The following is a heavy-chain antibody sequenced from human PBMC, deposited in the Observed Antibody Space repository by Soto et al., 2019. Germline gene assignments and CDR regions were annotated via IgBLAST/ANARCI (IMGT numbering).Heavy chain of an antibody. J-gene: IGHJ4*02. CDR3: ARLYPSYGDYFDY. CDR1: GGSISSYY. Sequence: SETPSLTCTVSGGSISSYYWSWIRQPPGKGLEWIGYIYYSGSTNYNPSLKSRVTISVDTSKNQFSLKLSSVTAADTAVYYCARLYPSYGDYFDYWGQGTLVTVSS. CDR2: IYYSGST. D-gene: IGHD4-17*01. V-gene: IGHV4-59*08.